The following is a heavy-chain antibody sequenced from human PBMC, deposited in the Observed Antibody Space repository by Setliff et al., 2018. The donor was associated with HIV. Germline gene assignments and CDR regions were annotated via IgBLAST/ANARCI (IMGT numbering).Heavy chain of an antibody. Sequence: TSETLSLTCVVSGYSISSGYYWGWIRQPPGKGLEWIGSIYHTGSTYYNPSLKSRVTISVDTSKNQFSLKLSAVTAADTAVFYCARLGDYGSGGWFDPWGQGTLVTVS. J-gene: IGHJ5*02. V-gene: IGHV4-38-2*01. CDR2: IYHTGST. D-gene: IGHD3-10*01. CDR1: GYSISSGYY. CDR3: ARLGDYGSGGWFDP.